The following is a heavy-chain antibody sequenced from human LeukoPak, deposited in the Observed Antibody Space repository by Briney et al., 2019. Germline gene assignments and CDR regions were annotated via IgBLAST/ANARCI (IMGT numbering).Heavy chain of an antibody. V-gene: IGHV4-34*01. J-gene: IGHJ4*02. CDR3: ARAGSSSGRFDY. CDR2: INHSGST. D-gene: IGHD6-6*01. Sequence: SETLSLTCAVYGGPFSGYYWSWIRQPPGKGLEWIGEINHSGSTNYNLSLKSRVTISVDTSKNQFSLKLSSVTAADTAVYYCARAGSSSGRFDYWGQGTLVTVSS. CDR1: GGPFSGYY.